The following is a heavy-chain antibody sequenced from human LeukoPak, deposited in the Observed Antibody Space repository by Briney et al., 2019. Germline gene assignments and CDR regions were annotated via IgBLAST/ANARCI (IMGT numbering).Heavy chain of an antibody. CDR3: ARAGALGSRDYYYYYYMDV. V-gene: IGHV1-69*05. CDR1: GGTFSSYA. Sequence: SVKVSCKASGGTFSSYAISGVRQATAQGLDWMGVNIPIFGTANYAQKFQGRVTITTYESTSTAYMELSSLRSEDTAVYYCARAGALGSRDYYYYYYMDVWGKGTTVTVSS. CDR2: NIPIFGTA. J-gene: IGHJ6*03. D-gene: IGHD7-27*01.